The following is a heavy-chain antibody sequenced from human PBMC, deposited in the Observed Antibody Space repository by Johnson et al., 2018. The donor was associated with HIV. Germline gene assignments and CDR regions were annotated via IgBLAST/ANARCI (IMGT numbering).Heavy chain of an antibody. J-gene: IGHJ3*02. CDR1: GFTFSSYA. V-gene: IGHV3-30*04. D-gene: IGHD7-27*01. Sequence: QVQLVESGGGVVQPGRSLRLSCAASGFTFSSYAMHWVRQAPAKGLAWVAVISYDGSDKYFADSVKGRFTISRDNSKNSLYLQMNSLRAEDTAVYYCARQLGSDAFDIWGQGTMVTVSS. CDR3: ARQLGSDAFDI. CDR2: ISYDGSDK.